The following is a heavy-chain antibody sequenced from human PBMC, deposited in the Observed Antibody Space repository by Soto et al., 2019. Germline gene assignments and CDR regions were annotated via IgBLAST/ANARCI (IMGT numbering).Heavy chain of an antibody. CDR2: IYYSGST. V-gene: IGHV4-61*01. CDR1: GGSISSGYYY. D-gene: IGHD3-16*02. CDR3: ARALLLRLGELSVRRTDYGMDV. J-gene: IGHJ6*02. Sequence: PSETLSLTCTVSGGSISSGYYYWSWIRQPPGKGLEWIGYIYYSGSTNYNPSLKSRVTISVDTSKNQLSLKLSSVTAADTAVYYCARALLLRLGELSVRRTDYGMDVWGQGTTVTVSS.